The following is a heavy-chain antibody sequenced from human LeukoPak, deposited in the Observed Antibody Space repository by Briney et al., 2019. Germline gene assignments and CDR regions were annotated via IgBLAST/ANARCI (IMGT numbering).Heavy chain of an antibody. V-gene: IGHV1-46*01. CDR1: GYTFTSYY. J-gene: IGHJ3*02. CDR3: ARDRYYYDSSGYYHDAFDI. Sequence: ASVKVSCKASGYTFTSYYMHWVRQAPGQGLEWTGIINPSGGSTSYAQKFQGRVTMTRDMSTSTVYMELSSLRSEDTAVYYCARDRYYYDSSGYYHDAFDIWGQGTMVTVSS. D-gene: IGHD3-22*01. CDR2: INPSGGST.